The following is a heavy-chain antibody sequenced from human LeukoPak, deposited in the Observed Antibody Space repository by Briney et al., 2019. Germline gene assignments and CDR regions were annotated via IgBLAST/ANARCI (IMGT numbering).Heavy chain of an antibody. CDR3: ARAAYCSSTNCYPDF. J-gene: IGHJ4*02. D-gene: IGHD2-2*01. CDR1: GYTFTSYH. CDR2: INPSGGST. Sequence: ASVKVSCKASGYTFTSYHMHWVRQAPGQGLEWMGIINPSGGSTRYAQKFQGRVTMTSDTSTSTVYMELSSLRSEDTAVYYCARAAYCSSTNCYPDFWGQGTLVTVSS. V-gene: IGHV1-46*01.